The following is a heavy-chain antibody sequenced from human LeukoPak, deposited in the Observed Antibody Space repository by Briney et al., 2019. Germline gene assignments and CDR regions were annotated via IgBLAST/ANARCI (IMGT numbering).Heavy chain of an antibody. CDR3: ARRELWRYYYYYMDV. CDR2: MYHSGST. V-gene: IGHV4-38-2*02. D-gene: IGHD1-26*01. Sequence: SETLSLTCTVSGYSITSDYYWGWIRQPPGKGLEWIGAMYHSGSTYYNPSLKSRVTISVDTSKNQFSLKLSSVTAADTAVYYCARRELWRYYYYYMDVWGKGTTVTVSS. CDR1: GYSITSDYY. J-gene: IGHJ6*03.